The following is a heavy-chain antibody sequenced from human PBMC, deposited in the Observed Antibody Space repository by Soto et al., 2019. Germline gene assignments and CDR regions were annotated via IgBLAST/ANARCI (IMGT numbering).Heavy chain of an antibody. V-gene: IGHV3-74*01. J-gene: IGHJ5*02. CDR2: INTDGSST. CDR1: GFTFSSYW. Sequence: EVQLVESGGGLVQPGGSLRLSCAASGFTFSSYWVHWVRQAPGKGLVWVSRINTDGSSTSYADSVKGRFTISRDNAKNTLYLQMNSPGAEDTAVYYCARRGQVGSGLAHWGQGTLVTVSS. CDR3: ARRGQVGSGLAH. D-gene: IGHD1-26*01.